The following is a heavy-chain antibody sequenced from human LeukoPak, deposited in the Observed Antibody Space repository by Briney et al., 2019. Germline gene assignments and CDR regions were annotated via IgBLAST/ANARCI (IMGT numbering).Heavy chain of an antibody. CDR2: ISGSGGST. CDR3: AKALSGRDSSSWYFSYYYYGTDV. Sequence: GGSLRLSCAASGFTFSSYAMSWVRQAPGKGLEWVSAISGSGGSTYYADSVKGRFTISRDNSKNTLYLQMNSLRAEDTAVYYCAKALSGRDSSSWYFSYYYYGTDVWGQGTTVTVSS. J-gene: IGHJ6*02. CDR1: GFTFSSYA. V-gene: IGHV3-23*01. D-gene: IGHD6-13*01.